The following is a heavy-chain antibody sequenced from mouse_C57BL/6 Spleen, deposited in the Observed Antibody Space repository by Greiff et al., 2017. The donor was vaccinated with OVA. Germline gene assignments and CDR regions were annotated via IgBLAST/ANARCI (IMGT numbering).Heavy chain of an antibody. J-gene: IGHJ1*03. CDR3: VRDTTTVVATEYFDV. V-gene: IGHV10-3*01. CDR2: IRSKSSNYAT. D-gene: IGHD1-1*01. Sequence: EVKVVESGGGLVQPKGSLKLSCAASGFTFNTYAMHWVRQAPGKGLEWVARIRSKSSNYATYYADSVKDRFTISRDDSQSMLYLQMNNLKTEDTAMYYCVRDTTTVVATEYFDVWGTGTTVTVSS. CDR1: GFTFNTYA.